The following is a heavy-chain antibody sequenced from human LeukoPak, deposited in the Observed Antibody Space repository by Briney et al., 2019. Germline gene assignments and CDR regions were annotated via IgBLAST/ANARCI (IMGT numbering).Heavy chain of an antibody. D-gene: IGHD6-6*01. J-gene: IGHJ4*02. V-gene: IGHV3-48*03. CDR2: ISSSGSTI. Sequence: GGSLRLSCAASGFTFSSYEMNWVRQAQGKGLEWVSYISSSGSTIFYADSVKGRFTISRDNAKNSLYLQMNSLRAEDTAVYYCARLYSSSSGLRASDYWGQGTLVTVSS. CDR1: GFTFSSYE. CDR3: ARLYSSSSGLRASDY.